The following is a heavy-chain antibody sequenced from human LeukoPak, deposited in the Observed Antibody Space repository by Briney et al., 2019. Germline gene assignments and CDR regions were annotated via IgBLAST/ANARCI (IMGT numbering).Heavy chain of an antibody. D-gene: IGHD1-14*01. V-gene: IGHV4-4*09. Sequence: SETLSLTCTVSGGSISSYYWSWIRQPPGKGLEWIGYIYTSGSTNYNPSLKSRVTISVDTSKNQFSLKLSSVTAADTAVYYCARVFIHGWFDPWGQGTLVTVSS. CDR3: ARVFIHGWFDP. J-gene: IGHJ5*02. CDR1: GGSISSYY. CDR2: IYTSGST.